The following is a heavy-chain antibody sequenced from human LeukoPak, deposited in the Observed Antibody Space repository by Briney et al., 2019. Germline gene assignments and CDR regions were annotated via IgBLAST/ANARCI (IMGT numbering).Heavy chain of an antibody. J-gene: IGHJ4*02. D-gene: IGHD3-10*01. Sequence: ASVKVSCKASGGTFSSYAISWVRQAPGQGLEWMGGIIPIFGTANYAQKFQGRVTITADESTSTAYMELSSLRSEDTAVYYCARDLRITMVRGVTAGYWGQGTLVTVSS. V-gene: IGHV1-69*01. CDR3: ARDLRITMVRGVTAGY. CDR1: GGTFSSYA. CDR2: IIPIFGTA.